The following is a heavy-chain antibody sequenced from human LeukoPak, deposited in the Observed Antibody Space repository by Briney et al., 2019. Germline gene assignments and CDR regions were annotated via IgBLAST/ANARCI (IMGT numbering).Heavy chain of an antibody. CDR2: ISAYSGNT. CDR1: GYTFSGYY. V-gene: IGHV1-18*04. CDR3: ARVLGGSDRPPYSSSWYQHRGGFDY. D-gene: IGHD6-13*01. J-gene: IGHJ4*02. Sequence: ASVKLSCTASGYTFSGYYIHWVRQAPGQGLEWMGWISAYSGNTNYAQNLQGRVTMTTDTSTSTAYMELRSLRSDDTAVYYCARVLGGSDRPPYSSSWYQHRGGFDYWGQGTLVTVSS.